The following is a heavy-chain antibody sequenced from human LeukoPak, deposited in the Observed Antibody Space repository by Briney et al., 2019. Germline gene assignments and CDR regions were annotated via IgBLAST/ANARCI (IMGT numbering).Heavy chain of an antibody. CDR2: IGTYKGNT. CDR1: GGTFSSYA. Sequence: ASVKVSCKASGGTFSSYAISWVRQAPGQGLEWMGWIGTYKGNTNYAQMFQGRVTMTTDTSTSTAYMELKNLRSDDTAVYYCARTPGMVVVKTFYCMDVWGQGTTVTVSS. CDR3: ARTPGMVVVKTFYCMDV. V-gene: IGHV1-18*01. J-gene: IGHJ6*02. D-gene: IGHD3-22*01.